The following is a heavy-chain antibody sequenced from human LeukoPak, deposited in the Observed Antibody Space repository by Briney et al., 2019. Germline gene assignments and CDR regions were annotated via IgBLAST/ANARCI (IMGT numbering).Heavy chain of an antibody. Sequence: SETLSLTCAVSGGSISSSNWWSWVRQPPGKGLEWIGEIYHSGSTNYNPSLKSRVTISVDKSKNQFSLKLSSVTAADTAVYYCARGVGKAGAANAFDIWGQGTMVTVSS. CDR3: ARGVGKAGAANAFDI. V-gene: IGHV4-4*02. D-gene: IGHD6-13*01. CDR2: IYHSGST. CDR1: GGSISSSNW. J-gene: IGHJ3*02.